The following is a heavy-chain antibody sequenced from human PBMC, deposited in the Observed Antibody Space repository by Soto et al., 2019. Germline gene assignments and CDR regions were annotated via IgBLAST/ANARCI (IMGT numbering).Heavy chain of an antibody. J-gene: IGHJ6*02. CDR2: IIPIFGTA. CDR1: GVTFSSYA. CDR3: ARASTTSGIQLWLSGQNNYYVMAV. V-gene: IGHV1-69*13. D-gene: IGHD5-18*01. Sequence: SVKVSCKSSGVTFSSYALSCAQQSPGQGLEWTGGIIPIFGTANYAQKFQGRVTITADESTSTAYMELSSLRSEDTAVYYCARASTTSGIQLWLSGQNNYYVMAVWGQGTTVTVSS.